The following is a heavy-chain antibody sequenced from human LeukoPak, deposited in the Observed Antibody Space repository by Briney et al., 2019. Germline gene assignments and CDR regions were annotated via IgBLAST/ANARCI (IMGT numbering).Heavy chain of an antibody. D-gene: IGHD3-22*01. CDR3: ARPGSYYYDSSGPNDAFDI. V-gene: IGHV1-69*01. CDR2: IIPIFGTA. J-gene: IGHJ3*02. Sequence: ASVKVSCKASGGTFSSYAISWVRQAPGQGLEWMGGIIPIFGTANYAQKFQGRVAITADESTSTAYMELSSLRSEDTAVYYCARPGSYYYDSSGPNDAFDIWGQGTMVTVSS. CDR1: GGTFSSYA.